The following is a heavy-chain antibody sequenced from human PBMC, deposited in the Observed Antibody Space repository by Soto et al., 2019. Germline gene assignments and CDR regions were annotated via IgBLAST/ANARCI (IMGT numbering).Heavy chain of an antibody. D-gene: IGHD6-13*01. V-gene: IGHV3-33*01. J-gene: IGHJ4*02. CDR1: GFTLGGFG. CDR3: ARDKTIAAAGPFDY. Sequence: GGSLRLSCAASGFTLGGFGMHWVRQAPGKGLEWVAVIWYDGSIEYYADSVKGRFTISRDNSKNTLYLQMNSLRAEDTAVYYCARDKTIAAAGPFDYWGQGTLVTVSS. CDR2: IWYDGSIE.